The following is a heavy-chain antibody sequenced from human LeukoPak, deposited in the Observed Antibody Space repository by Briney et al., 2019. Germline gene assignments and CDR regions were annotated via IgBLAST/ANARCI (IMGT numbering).Heavy chain of an antibody. D-gene: IGHD6-19*01. CDR3: ARRAVAGTH. CDR1: GGSFSGYY. J-gene: IGHJ4*02. CDR2: INHSGST. Sequence: SETLSLTCAVYGGSFSGYYWSWIRQPPGKGLEWIGEINHSGSTNYNPSLKSRVTISVDTSKNQFSLKLSSVTAADTAVYYCARRAVAGTHWGQGTLVTVSS. V-gene: IGHV4-34*01.